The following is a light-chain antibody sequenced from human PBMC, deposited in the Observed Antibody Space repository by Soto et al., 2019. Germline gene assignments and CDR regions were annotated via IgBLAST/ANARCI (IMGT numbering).Light chain of an antibody. CDR3: QHCNSYSEA. J-gene: IGKJ1*01. Sequence: DIQMPQSPSTRSGSVGARVTITYRASQTISSWLAWYQQKPGKAPKLLIYEASTLKSGVPSRFSGSGSGTEFTLTISSLQPEDFATYYCQHCNSYSEAFGQGTKVDIK. V-gene: IGKV1-5*03. CDR2: EAS. CDR1: QTISSW.